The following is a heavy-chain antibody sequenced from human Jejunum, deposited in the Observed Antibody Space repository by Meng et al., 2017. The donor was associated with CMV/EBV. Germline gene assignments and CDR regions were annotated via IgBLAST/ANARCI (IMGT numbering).Heavy chain of an antibody. CDR2: INSNTGQQ. CDR3: AKDYDYVWGSSHDAFDI. CDR1: FSRYA. V-gene: IGHV7-4-1*02. D-gene: IGHD3-16*01. J-gene: IGHJ3*02. Sequence: FSRYAINWVRRVPGQGREWMGWINSNTGQQTYAQGFTERFVFPLDTSVSTAYLYVSSLKAEDSAVYFCAKDYDYVWGSSHDAFDIWGQGTMVTVSS.